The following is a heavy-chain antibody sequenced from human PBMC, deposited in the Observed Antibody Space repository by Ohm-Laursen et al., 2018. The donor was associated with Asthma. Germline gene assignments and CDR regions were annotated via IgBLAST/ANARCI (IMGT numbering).Heavy chain of an antibody. CDR1: GFPVSSNY. CDR2: IYSGGST. J-gene: IGHJ6*02. Sequence: SLRLSCSASGFPVSSNYMSWVRQAPGKGLEWVSVIYSGGSTYYADSVKGRFTISRDNSKNTLYLQMNSLRAEDTAVYYCARDQGHKEVATPQNHYYYGMDVWGQGTTVTVSS. CDR3: ARDQGHKEVATPQNHYYYGMDV. V-gene: IGHV3-53*01. D-gene: IGHD5-12*01.